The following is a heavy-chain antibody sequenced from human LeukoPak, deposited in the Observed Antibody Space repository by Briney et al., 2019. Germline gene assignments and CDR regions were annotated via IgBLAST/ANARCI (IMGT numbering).Heavy chain of an antibody. J-gene: IGHJ4*02. CDR2: IYYSGST. CDR3: ARVATRRRATDY. V-gene: IGHV4-59*01. D-gene: IGHD5-12*01. CDR1: GGSISSYY. Sequence: SETLSLTCTVSGGSISSYYWSWIRQPPGKGLEWIGYIYYSGSTNYSPSLKSRVTISVDTSKNQFSLKLSSVTAADTAVYYCARVATRRRATDYWGQGTLVTVSS.